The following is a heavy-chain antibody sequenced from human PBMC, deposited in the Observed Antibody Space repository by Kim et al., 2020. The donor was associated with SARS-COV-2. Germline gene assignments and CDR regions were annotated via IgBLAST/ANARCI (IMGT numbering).Heavy chain of an antibody. CDR3: ARDGGVARAHCTSTICFRGSGLDV. Sequence: SETLSLTCSVSGGSVSSDSYYWTWIRLPPGKGLEWIGTIYYNGNTNYNPSLKSRVTMSVDTSTNQVSLKVNSVTAADTAVYYCARDGGVARAHCTSTICFRGSGLDVWGHGTTVTVFS. V-gene: IGHV4-61*01. CDR2: IYYNGNT. J-gene: IGHJ6*02. D-gene: IGHD2-2*01. CDR1: GGSVSSDSYY.